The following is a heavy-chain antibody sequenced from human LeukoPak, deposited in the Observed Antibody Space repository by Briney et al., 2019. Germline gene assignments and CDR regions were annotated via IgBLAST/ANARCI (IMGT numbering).Heavy chain of an antibody. CDR2: IYYSGST. CDR1: GGSISSGGYY. Sequence: SETLSLTCAVSGGSISSGGYYWSWIRQHPGKGLEWIGYIYYSGSTYYNPSLKSRVTISVDTSKSQFSLKLSSVTAADTAVYYCARPGLLNDAFDIWGQGTMVTVSS. J-gene: IGHJ3*02. D-gene: IGHD2-21*02. V-gene: IGHV4-31*11. CDR3: ARPGLLNDAFDI.